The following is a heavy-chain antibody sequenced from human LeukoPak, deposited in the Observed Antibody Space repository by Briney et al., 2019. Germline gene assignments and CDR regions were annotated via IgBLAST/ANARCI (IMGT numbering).Heavy chain of an antibody. CDR3: ARYPDYGDYKRWFDP. CDR1: GFTFSTYA. D-gene: IGHD4-17*01. Sequence: GRSLRLSCAASGFTFSTYAMHWVRQAPGKGLEWVAVISVDGSNKYYADSLKGRFTISRDNSKNTLYMQMNSLRAEDTAVYYCARYPDYGDYKRWFDPWGQGTLVTVSS. CDR2: ISVDGSNK. J-gene: IGHJ5*02. V-gene: IGHV3-30*04.